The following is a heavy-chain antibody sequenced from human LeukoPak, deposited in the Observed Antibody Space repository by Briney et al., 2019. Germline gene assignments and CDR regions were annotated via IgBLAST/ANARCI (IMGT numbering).Heavy chain of an antibody. CDR2: ISAYNGNT. CDR3: ARAGSMIAYYYYYMDV. CDR1: GYTFTNYR. Sequence: ASVKVSCKASGYTFTNYRTSWVRQAPGQGLEWMGWISAYNGNTNYAQKLQGRVTMTTDTSTSTAYMELRSLRSDDTAVYYCARAGSMIAYYYYYMDVWGKGTTVTISS. V-gene: IGHV1-18*01. D-gene: IGHD3-22*01. J-gene: IGHJ6*03.